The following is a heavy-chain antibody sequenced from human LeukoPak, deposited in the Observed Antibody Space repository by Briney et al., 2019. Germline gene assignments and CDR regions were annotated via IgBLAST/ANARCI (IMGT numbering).Heavy chain of an antibody. V-gene: IGHV4-34*01. D-gene: IGHD3-9*01. CDR3: ARQPLRYFDWTRTFDY. CDR2: INHSGST. J-gene: IGHJ4*02. CDR1: GGSISSYY. Sequence: SETLSLTCTVSGGSISSYYWSWIRQPPGKGLEWIGEINHSGSTNYNPSLKSRVTISVDTSKNQFSLKLSSVTAADTAVYYCARQPLRYFDWTRTFDYWGQGTLVTVSS.